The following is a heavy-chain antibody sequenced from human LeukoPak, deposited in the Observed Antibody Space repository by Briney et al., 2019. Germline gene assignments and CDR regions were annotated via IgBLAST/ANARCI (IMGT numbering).Heavy chain of an antibody. J-gene: IGHJ4*02. Sequence: GGSLRLSCAASRFTFHNYIMNWVRRAPGKGLEWVSGISGGGDGTYYADSIKGRFTISRDNSKNTLFLQMNSLRAEDTAVYYCAKDGYGTSDYWGQGTLVTVSS. CDR1: RFTFHNYI. D-gene: IGHD2-2*03. V-gene: IGHV3-23*01. CDR3: AKDGYGTSDY. CDR2: ISGGGDGT.